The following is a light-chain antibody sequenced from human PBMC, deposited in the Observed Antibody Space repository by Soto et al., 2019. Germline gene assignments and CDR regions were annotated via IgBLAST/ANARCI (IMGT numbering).Light chain of an antibody. CDR2: GAS. CDR3: QQYGSSLFT. CDR1: QSVSSNY. Sequence: EIVLTQSPGTLSLSPGERATLSCRASQSVSSNYLAWYQQNPGQAPRLLIYGASSRASGVPERFSGGGSGTDFTLTITRLEPEDFAVYYCQQYGSSLFTFGPGTKVDIK. J-gene: IGKJ3*01. V-gene: IGKV3-20*01.